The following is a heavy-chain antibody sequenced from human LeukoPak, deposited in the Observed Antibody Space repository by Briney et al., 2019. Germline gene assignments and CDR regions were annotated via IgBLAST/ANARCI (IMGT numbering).Heavy chain of an antibody. CDR3: ARSVAVVVPAAMFYYYYYMDV. Sequence: SETLSLTCAVYGGSFSGYYWSWLRQPPGKGLEWIGEINHSGSTNYNPSLKSRVTISVDTSKNQFSLKLSSVTAADTAVYYCARSVAVVVPAAMFYYYYYMDVWGKGTTVTISS. D-gene: IGHD2-2*01. CDR2: INHSGST. J-gene: IGHJ6*03. CDR1: GGSFSGYY. V-gene: IGHV4-34*01.